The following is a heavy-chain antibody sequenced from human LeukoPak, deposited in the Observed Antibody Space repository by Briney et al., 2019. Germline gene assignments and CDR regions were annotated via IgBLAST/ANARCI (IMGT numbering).Heavy chain of an antibody. V-gene: IGHV4-34*01. CDR2: INHSGST. D-gene: IGHD3-10*01. CDR3: ARGGYYYYGSGSYFY. CDR1: GGSFSGYH. Sequence: SETLSLTCAVYGGSFSGYHWSWIRQPPGKGLEWIGEINHSGSTNYNPSLKSRVTISVDTSKNQFSLKLSSVTAADTAVYYCARGGYYYYGSGSYFYWGQGTLVTVSS. J-gene: IGHJ4*02.